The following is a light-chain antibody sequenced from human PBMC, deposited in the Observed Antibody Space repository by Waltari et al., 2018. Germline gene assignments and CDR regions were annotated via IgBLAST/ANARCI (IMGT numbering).Light chain of an antibody. J-gene: IGLJ2*01. V-gene: IGLV5-45*03. CDR2: YKSDSDK. Sequence: QPVLTQPSSLSASPGASASLTCTLRRGVNVAHHRIYWYQPKPGSPPQYRLRYKSDSDKQQGSGVPSRFSGSKDASANAGILLISGLQSEDEADYYCMIWRSGASEFGGGTKLTVL. CDR3: MIWRSGASE. CDR1: RGVNVAHHR.